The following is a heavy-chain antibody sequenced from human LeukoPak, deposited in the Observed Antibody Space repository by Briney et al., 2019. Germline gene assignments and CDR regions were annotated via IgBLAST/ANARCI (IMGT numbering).Heavy chain of an antibody. J-gene: IGHJ4*02. CDR1: GYSISSGYY. Sequence: SETLSLTCTVSGYSISSGYYWGWIRQPPGKGLEWIGYIYHSGSTYYNPSLKSRVTISVDRSKNQFSLKLSSVTAADTAVYYCARGMVAVAGTTDYWGQGTLVTVSS. CDR2: IYHSGST. V-gene: IGHV4-38-2*02. D-gene: IGHD6-19*01. CDR3: ARGMVAVAGTTDY.